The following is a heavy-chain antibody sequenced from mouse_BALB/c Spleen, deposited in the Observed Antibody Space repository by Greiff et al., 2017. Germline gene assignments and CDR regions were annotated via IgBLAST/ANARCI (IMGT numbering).Heavy chain of an antibody. V-gene: IGHV14-3*02. Sequence: EVQLQQSGAELVKPGASVKLSCTASGFNIKDTYMHWVKQRPEQGLEWIGRIDPANGNTKYDPKFQGEATITADTSSNTAYLQLSSLTSEDTAVYYCASHENDYGFFAYWGQGTLVTVSA. CDR2: IDPANGNT. D-gene: IGHD2-4*01. CDR1: GFNIKDTY. J-gene: IGHJ3*01. CDR3: ASHENDYGFFAY.